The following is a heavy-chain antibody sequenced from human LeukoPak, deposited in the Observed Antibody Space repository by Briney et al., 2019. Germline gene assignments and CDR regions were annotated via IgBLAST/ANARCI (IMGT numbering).Heavy chain of an antibody. V-gene: IGHV3-33*01. D-gene: IGHD1-26*01. CDR2: IWYDGSNK. J-gene: IGHJ4*02. Sequence: GGSLRLSCAASGFTFSSNGMHWVRQRQGKGLGWEGVIWYDGSNKYYADSVKCRFTNTRDNSKNTLNLQMNSLRAEDRVVYYCARGSGSYSYWGQGTLVTVSS. CDR1: GFTFSSNG. CDR3: ARGSGSYSY.